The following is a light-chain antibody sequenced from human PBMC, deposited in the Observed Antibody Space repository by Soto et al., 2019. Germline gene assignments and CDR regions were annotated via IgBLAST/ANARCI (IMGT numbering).Light chain of an antibody. CDR2: GAS. CDR3: QQYGSSPPT. CDR1: QSVSSSY. V-gene: IGKV3-20*01. J-gene: IGKJ1*01. Sequence: MVLTQSQATLSVSPGGRATLSCRASQSVSSSYLAWYQQKPGQAPRLLIYGASSRATGIPDRFSGSGSGTDFTLTISRLEPEDFAVYYCQQYGSSPPTFGQGTKV.